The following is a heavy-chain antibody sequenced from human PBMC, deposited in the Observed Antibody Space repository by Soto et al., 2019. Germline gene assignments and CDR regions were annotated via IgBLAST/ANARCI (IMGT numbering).Heavy chain of an antibody. CDR3: ARDPTYYDILTGYSTTLHFDY. D-gene: IGHD3-9*01. V-gene: IGHV1-2*02. CDR1: GYTFTGYY. J-gene: IGHJ4*02. CDR2: INPNSGGT. Sequence: ASVKVSCKASGYTFTGYYMHWVRQAPGQGREWMGWINPNSGGTNYAQKFQGRVTMTRDTSISTAYMELSRLRSDDTAVYYCARDPTYYDILTGYSTTLHFDYWGQGTLVTVSS.